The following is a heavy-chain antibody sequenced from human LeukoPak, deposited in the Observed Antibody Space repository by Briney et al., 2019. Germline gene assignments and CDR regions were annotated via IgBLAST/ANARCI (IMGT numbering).Heavy chain of an antibody. D-gene: IGHD5-18*01. CDR2: ISGSAHKI. Sequence: GGSLRLSCVASGITFSDYAVSWVRQAPEKGLDWVSVISGSAHKIRYADSVKGRFTISRDNSENIVYLQMNNLRAEDTAVYYCAGRVTGYSSGYVYWGQGTLVTVSS. CDR3: AGRVTGYSSGYVY. CDR1: GITFSDYA. V-gene: IGHV3-23*01. J-gene: IGHJ4*02.